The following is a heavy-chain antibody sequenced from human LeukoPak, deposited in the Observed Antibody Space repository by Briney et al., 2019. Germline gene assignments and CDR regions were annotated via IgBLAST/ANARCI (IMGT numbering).Heavy chain of an antibody. J-gene: IGHJ4*02. Sequence: ASVKVSCKASGYTFTSYDINWVRQAPGQGLEWMGWMNPNSGNTGYAQKFQGRVTMTRNTSISTAYMELSSLRSEDTAVYYCARVQGNDYGDYAHDYWGQGTLVTVSS. CDR2: MNPNSGNT. D-gene: IGHD4-17*01. CDR1: GYTFTSYD. CDR3: ARVQGNDYGDYAHDY. V-gene: IGHV1-8*01.